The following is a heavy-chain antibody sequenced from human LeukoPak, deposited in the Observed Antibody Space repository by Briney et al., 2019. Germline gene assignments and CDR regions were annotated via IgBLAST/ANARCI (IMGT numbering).Heavy chain of an antibody. J-gene: IGHJ4*02. V-gene: IGHV3-48*01. CDR2: ISSSSSTI. Sequence: TGGSLRLSCAASGFTFSSYSMNWVRQAPGKGLEWVSYISSSSSTIYYADSVKGRFTISRDNAKNSLYLQMNSLRAEGTAVYYCARAYYGSGSYSFDYWGQGTLVTVSS. CDR1: GFTFSSYS. D-gene: IGHD3-10*01. CDR3: ARAYYGSGSYSFDY.